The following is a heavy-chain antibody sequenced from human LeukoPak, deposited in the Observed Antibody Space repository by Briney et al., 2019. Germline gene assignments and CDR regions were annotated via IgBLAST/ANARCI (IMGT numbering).Heavy chain of an antibody. CDR2: TYYRSKWSS. J-gene: IGHJ3*02. D-gene: IGHD1-26*01. Sequence: SQTLSLTCAISGDSVSSNTASWNWIRQSPSRGLEWLGRTYYRSKWSSDYAVSVRSRITINPDTSKNQFSLKLTSVTAADTAVYYCARAGGTRGIEGIPLRGDAFDIWGQGTMVTVS. CDR1: GDSVSSNTAS. CDR3: ARAGGTRGIEGIPLRGDAFDI. V-gene: IGHV6-1*01.